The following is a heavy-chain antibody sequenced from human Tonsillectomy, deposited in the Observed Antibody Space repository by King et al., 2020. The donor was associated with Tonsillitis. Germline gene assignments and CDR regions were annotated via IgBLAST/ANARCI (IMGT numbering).Heavy chain of an antibody. CDR1: GGTFSSHS. CDR3: VRDTGYYFDY. CDR2: IIPMLDIT. Sequence: QLVQSGAEVKKPGSSVKVSCKASGGTFSSHSINWVRQAPGQGLEWMGRIIPMLDITNYAQKFQGRVTITADKSTYTAYMELSSLRSEDTAVFYCVRDTGYYFDYWGQGSLVTVSS. D-gene: IGHD2-8*02. V-gene: IGHV1-69*09. J-gene: IGHJ4*02.